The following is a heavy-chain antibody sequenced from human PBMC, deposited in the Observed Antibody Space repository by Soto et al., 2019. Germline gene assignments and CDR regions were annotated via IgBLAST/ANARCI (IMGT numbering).Heavy chain of an antibody. V-gene: IGHV1-18*01. CDR1: GYTFTSYG. Sequence: QVQLVQSGPEVKKPGASVKASCKASGYTFTSYGFSWVRQAPGQGLEWMGWISAHNGDTIYAQKFQDRITMTTDTSTNTAYLELRSLKSGDTAVLYCARSSGTYPPSRYYYGLDVWGQGTTVTVSS. CDR3: ARSSGTYPPSRYYYGLDV. J-gene: IGHJ6*02. CDR2: ISAHNGDT. D-gene: IGHD1-26*01.